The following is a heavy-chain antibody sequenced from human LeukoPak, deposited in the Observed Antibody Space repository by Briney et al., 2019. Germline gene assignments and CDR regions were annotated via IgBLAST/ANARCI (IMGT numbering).Heavy chain of an antibody. CDR1: GYTFTSYD. CDR3: ARGRCYDFWSGCIPDY. CDR2: MNPNSGNT. V-gene: IGHV1-8*01. Sequence: ASVKVSCKASGYTFTSYDINWVRQATGQGLEWMGWMNPNSGNTGYAQKFQGRVTMTRNTSISTAYMELSSLRSEDTAVYYCARGRCYDFWSGCIPDYWGQGTLVTVSS. J-gene: IGHJ4*02. D-gene: IGHD3-3*01.